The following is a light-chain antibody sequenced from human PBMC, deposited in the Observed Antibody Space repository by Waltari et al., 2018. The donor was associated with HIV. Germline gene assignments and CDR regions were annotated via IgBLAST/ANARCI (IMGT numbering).Light chain of an antibody. Sequence: QSVLTQQPSASGTPGQTVTISCSGGSSNIGNDNVYWYQQLPGMTPKLLIYKNYVRPSGVPDRFAGSKSGTSASLAISGLRSEDEADYYCVGWDSSLSAYVFGAGTKVTVL. CDR1: SSNIGNDN. CDR3: VGWDSSLSAYV. J-gene: IGLJ1*01. V-gene: IGLV1-47*01. CDR2: KNY.